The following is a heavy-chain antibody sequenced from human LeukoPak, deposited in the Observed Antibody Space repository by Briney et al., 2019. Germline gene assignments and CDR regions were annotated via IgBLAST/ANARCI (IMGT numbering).Heavy chain of an antibody. CDR2: INNDWGTT. CDR3: VRGLYGVSWDS. J-gene: IGHJ4*02. D-gene: IGHD2-8*01. CDR1: GFTFSKYA. Sequence: PGGSLRLSCSASGFTFSKYAVHWVRQAPGKGLEFVSGINNDWGTTDYADSVKGRFTISRDNSKNTLYLHMNSLRTDDTALYYCVRGLYGVSWDSWGQGTLVTVSS. V-gene: IGHV3-64D*06.